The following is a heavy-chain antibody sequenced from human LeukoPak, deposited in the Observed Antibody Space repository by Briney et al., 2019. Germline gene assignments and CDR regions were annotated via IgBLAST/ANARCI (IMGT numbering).Heavy chain of an antibody. J-gene: IGHJ6*02. V-gene: IGHV3-13*01. CDR3: ARGSCSSRSCYKRVNGLDV. Sequence: GRSLRLSCAASGFTFSSYGMHWVRQAPGKGLEWVSAFHTAGDTHYSGSVKGRFATSRENAKNSFYLQMNNLRAGDTAVYYCARGSCSSRSCYKRVNGLDVWGQGTPVTVSS. CDR1: GFTFSSYG. CDR2: FHTAGDT. D-gene: IGHD2-2*01.